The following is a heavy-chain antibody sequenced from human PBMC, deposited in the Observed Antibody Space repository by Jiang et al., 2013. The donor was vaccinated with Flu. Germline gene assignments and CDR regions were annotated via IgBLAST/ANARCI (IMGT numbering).Heavy chain of an antibody. D-gene: IGHD2-15*01. CDR1: SSYA. Sequence: SSYAISWVRQAPGQGLEWMGRIIPILGIANYAQKFQGRVTITADKSTSTAYMELSSLRSEDTAVYYCAREVDNWFDPWGQGTLVTVSS. CDR3: AREVDNWFDP. V-gene: IGHV1-69*04. J-gene: IGHJ5*02. CDR2: IIPILGIA.